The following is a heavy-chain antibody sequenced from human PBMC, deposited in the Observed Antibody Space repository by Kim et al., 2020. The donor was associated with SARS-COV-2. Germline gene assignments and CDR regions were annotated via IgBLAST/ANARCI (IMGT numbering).Heavy chain of an antibody. J-gene: IGHJ4*02. CDR2: IYYSGST. D-gene: IGHD3-10*01. CDR3: ARQLYYGSGSSIDY. Sequence: SETLSLTCTVSGGSISSYYWSWIRQPPGKGLEWIGYIYYSGSTNYNPSLKSRVTISVDTSKNQFSLKLSSVTAADTAVYYCARQLYYGSGSSIDYWGQGTLVTVSS. CDR1: GGSISSYY. V-gene: IGHV4-59*08.